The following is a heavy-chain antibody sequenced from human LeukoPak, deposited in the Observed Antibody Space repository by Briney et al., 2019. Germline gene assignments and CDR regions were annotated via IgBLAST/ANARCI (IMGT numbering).Heavy chain of an antibody. CDR3: AKDLVMGATVGSDY. CDR2: IRYDGSDR. J-gene: IGHJ4*02. Sequence: GGSLRLSCAASGFTFSNYGMHWVRQAPGKGLEWVSFIRYDGSDRYYADSVTGRFTISRDNSKNTLYLQMNSLRADDTAVYYCAKDLVMGATVGSDYWGQGTLVTVSS. D-gene: IGHD1-26*01. CDR1: GFTFSNYG. V-gene: IGHV3-30*02.